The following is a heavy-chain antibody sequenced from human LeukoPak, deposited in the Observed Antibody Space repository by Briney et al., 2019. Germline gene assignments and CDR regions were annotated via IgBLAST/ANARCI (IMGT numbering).Heavy chain of an antibody. CDR3: ARAGMGYGGNSNYYYYYYMDV. CDR1: GGSISSYY. CDR2: IYTSGST. J-gene: IGHJ6*03. Sequence: SETLSLTCTVSGGSISSYYWSWIRQPAGKGLEWIGRIYTSGSTNYNPSLKSRVTMSVDTSKNQFSLKLSSVTAADTAVYYCARAGMGYGGNSNYYYYYYMDVWGKGTTVTISS. D-gene: IGHD4-23*01. V-gene: IGHV4-4*07.